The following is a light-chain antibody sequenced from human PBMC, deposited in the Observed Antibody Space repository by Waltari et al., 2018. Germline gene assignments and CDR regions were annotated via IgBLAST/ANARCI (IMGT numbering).Light chain of an antibody. CDR3: AAWDTSLRGHVI. J-gene: IGLJ2*01. Sequence: QSGLTQPPSASGTPGQRVTISCSARNSHIGATYVYWSQQSPGTAPQLLICRNSRRPSGVSDRFSGSKSGASASLAISGLRSEDEADYYCAAWDTSLRGHVIFGGGTKLTVV. CDR1: NSHIGATY. V-gene: IGLV1-47*01. CDR2: RNS.